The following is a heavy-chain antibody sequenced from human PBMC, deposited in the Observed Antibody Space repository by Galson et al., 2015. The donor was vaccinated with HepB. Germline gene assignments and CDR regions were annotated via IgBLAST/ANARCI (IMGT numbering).Heavy chain of an antibody. V-gene: IGHV3-53*01. Sequence: SLRLSCAASGLTVSSNYMSWVRQAPGKGLEWVSIIYSGGSTYYADSVKGRFTISRDDSKNTLYLQMNSLKTEDTAVYYCTAYYGSGSFIDYWGQGTLVTVSS. CDR1: GLTVSSNY. CDR3: TAYYGSGSFIDY. CDR2: IYSGGST. J-gene: IGHJ4*02. D-gene: IGHD3-10*01.